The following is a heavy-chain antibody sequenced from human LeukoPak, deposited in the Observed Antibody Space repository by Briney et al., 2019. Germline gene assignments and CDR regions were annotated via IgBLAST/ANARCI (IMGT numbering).Heavy chain of an antibody. CDR3: ARVSYCGAACYYYFDY. D-gene: IGHD2-21*02. CDR2: INPNTGVT. Sequence: ASVKVSCKASGYTFTARYMHWVRQAPGQGLEWMGWINPNTGVTNYAQKFQGRVTMTRDTPISTAYMELTRLTSDDTAVYYCARVSYCGAACYYYFDYWGQGTLVTVSS. J-gene: IGHJ4*02. V-gene: IGHV1-2*02. CDR1: GYTFTARY.